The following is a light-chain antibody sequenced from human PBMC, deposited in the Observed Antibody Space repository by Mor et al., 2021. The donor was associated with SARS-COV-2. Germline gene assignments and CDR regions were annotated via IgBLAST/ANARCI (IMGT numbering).Light chain of an antibody. CDR2: DSN. CDR3: GTWDDSLSVEM. Sequence: DSNKRVSVIPDRISGSKSGTTAILVITGLQTGDEADYYCGTWDDSLSVEMFGGGTKLTVL. V-gene: IGLV1-51*01. J-gene: IGLJ3*02.